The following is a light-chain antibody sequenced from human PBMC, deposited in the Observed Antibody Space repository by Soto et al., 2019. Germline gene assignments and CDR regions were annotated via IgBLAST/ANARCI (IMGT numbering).Light chain of an antibody. CDR1: SSDVGGYNY. V-gene: IGLV2-14*01. J-gene: IGLJ2*01. Sequence: QSVLPQPASVSGSPGQSITISCTGTSSDVGGYNYVSWYQQHPGKAPKLMIYDVSNRPSGVSNRFSGSKTGNTASLTISGLQAEDEDDYYCSSYTSSSTIVVFSGGTKLAVL. CDR2: DVS. CDR3: SSYTSSSTIVV.